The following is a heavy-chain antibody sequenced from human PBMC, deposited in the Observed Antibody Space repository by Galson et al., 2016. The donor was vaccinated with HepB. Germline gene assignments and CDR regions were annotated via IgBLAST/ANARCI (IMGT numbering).Heavy chain of an antibody. CDR3: ARDRRIVNFGSGSLVAFDI. Sequence: SVKVSCKASGYTFSSYVMHWVRQAPGQRLEWMGWINAGNGDTKYSQKFQGRVTFTGDTSASTAYMQLSSVRSEDTAVYFCARDRRIVNFGSGSLVAFDIWGQGTMVTVSS. J-gene: IGHJ3*02. V-gene: IGHV1-3*01. D-gene: IGHD3-10*01. CDR2: INAGNGDT. CDR1: GYTFSSYV.